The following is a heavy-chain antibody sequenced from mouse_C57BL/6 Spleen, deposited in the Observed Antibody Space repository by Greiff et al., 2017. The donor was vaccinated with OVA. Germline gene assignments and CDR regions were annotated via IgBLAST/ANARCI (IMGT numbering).Heavy chain of an antibody. J-gene: IGHJ1*03. D-gene: IGHD2-4*01. V-gene: IGHV5-6*01. Sequence: EVQRVESGGDLVKPGGSLKLSCAASGFTFSSYGMSWVRQTPDKRLEWVATISSGGSYTCYPDSVKGRFTIPRDTAKNTLYLQMSSLKSEDSAMYYCARQGTTMITTRSFDVWGTGTTVTVSS. CDR1: GFTFSSYG. CDR3: ARQGTTMITTRSFDV. CDR2: ISSGGSYT.